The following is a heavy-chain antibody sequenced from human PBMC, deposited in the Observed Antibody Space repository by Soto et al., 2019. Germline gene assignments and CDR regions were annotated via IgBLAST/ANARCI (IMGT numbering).Heavy chain of an antibody. CDR1: GFTFSSYA. Sequence: GGSLRLSCAASGFTFSSYAMSWVRQAPGKGLEWVSAISGSGGSTYSADSVKGRFTISRDNSKNTLYLQMNSLRAEDTAVYYCAKVLQYYYDSSGYSDAFDIWGQGTMVTVSS. V-gene: IGHV3-23*01. J-gene: IGHJ3*02. D-gene: IGHD3-22*01. CDR3: AKVLQYYYDSSGYSDAFDI. CDR2: ISGSGGST.